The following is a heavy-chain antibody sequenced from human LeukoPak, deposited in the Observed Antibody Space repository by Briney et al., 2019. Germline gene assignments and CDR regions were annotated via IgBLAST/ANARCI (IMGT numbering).Heavy chain of an antibody. Sequence: SQTLSLTCTVSGGSISSYSWSWIRQPPGKGLEWIGYIYYSGSTNYNPSLKSRVTISVDTSKNQFSLKLSSVTAADTAVYYCARGFYSSGPSRRFDPWGQGTLVTVSS. J-gene: IGHJ5*02. CDR1: GGSISSYS. V-gene: IGHV4-59*08. CDR3: ARGFYSSGPSRRFDP. CDR2: IYYSGST. D-gene: IGHD3-22*01.